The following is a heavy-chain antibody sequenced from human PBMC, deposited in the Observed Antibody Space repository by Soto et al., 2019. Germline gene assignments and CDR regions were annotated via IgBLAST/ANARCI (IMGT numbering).Heavy chain of an antibody. CDR3: WRHAKTDLPPLYF. CDR2: TIPAFGTA. Sequence: QVHLVQSGAEVKSPGSAVKVSCPVSGAGDTFSNYGLNWVRQAPGQGLEWMGGTIPAFGTANYAEKLQGRVTITADTSTATAYMERSSLRSDDTAVHLWWRHAKTDLPPLYFWGQGTIVSVSS. V-gene: IGHV1-69*06. CDR1: GAGDTFSNYG. J-gene: IGHJ1*01. D-gene: IGHD2-21*02.